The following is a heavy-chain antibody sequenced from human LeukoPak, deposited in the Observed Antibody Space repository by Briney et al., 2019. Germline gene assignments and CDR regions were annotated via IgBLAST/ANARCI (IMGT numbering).Heavy chain of an antibody. V-gene: IGHV3-48*03. D-gene: IGHD3-22*01. CDR3: ARVQGSGYFFALDY. J-gene: IGHJ4*02. CDR2: TSSSGSTI. Sequence: PGGSLRLSCAASGLIFSSYEMNWVRQAPGKGLEWVSYTSSSGSTIYYADSVKGRFTISRDNAKNSLYLQMNSLRAEDTAVYYCARVQGSGYFFALDYWGQGTLVTVSS. CDR1: GLIFSSYE.